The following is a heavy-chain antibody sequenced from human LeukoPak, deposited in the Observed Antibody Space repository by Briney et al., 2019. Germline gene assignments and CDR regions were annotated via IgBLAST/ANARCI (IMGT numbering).Heavy chain of an antibody. J-gene: IGHJ4*02. CDR3: ARGFGGVIVYSDY. V-gene: IGHV3-23*01. D-gene: IGHD3-16*02. CDR1: GFTFSSYV. CDR2: ISGSGSGGST. Sequence: GGSLRLSCAASGFTFSSYVMSWVRQAPGKGLEWVSTISGSGSGGSTNYADSVKGRFTISRDNSKNTLYLQMNSLRVEDTAAYYCARGFGGVIVYSDYWGQGTLVTVSS.